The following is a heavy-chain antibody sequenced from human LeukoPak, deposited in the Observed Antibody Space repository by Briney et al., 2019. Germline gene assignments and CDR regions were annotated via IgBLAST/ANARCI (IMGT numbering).Heavy chain of an antibody. CDR2: ISYSGST. Sequence: SETLSLTFTVSGGPISSFYLNCIRQPPEKGLEWIGYISYSGSTNYNPSLKSRVTISVDTSKNRFSLKLSSVTAADTAMYYCARLRGDDPLYDFDYWGQGTLVTVSS. CDR1: GGPISSFY. J-gene: IGHJ4*02. V-gene: IGHV4-59*08. D-gene: IGHD3-16*01. CDR3: ARLRGDDPLYDFDY.